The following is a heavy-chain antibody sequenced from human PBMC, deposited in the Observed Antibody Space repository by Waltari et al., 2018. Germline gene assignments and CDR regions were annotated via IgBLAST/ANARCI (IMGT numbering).Heavy chain of an antibody. CDR3: ARQDVRGVITFDY. CDR1: GGSISSSSYY. CDR2: IYYSGST. J-gene: IGHJ4*02. V-gene: IGHV4-39*07. D-gene: IGHD3-10*02. Sequence: QLQLQEPGPGLVKPSETLSLTCTVSGGSISSSSYYWGWIRQPPGKGLEWIGSIYYSGSTYYNPSLKSRVTISVDTSKNQFSLKLSSVTTADTAVYYCARQDVRGVITFDYWGQGTLVTVSS.